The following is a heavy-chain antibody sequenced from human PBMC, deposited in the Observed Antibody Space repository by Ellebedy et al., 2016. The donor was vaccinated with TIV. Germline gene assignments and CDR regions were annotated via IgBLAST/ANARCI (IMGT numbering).Heavy chain of an antibody. CDR2: IYFSGST. Sequence: SETLSLTXTVSGGSISSRSSYWDWIRQPPGKGLEWIGSIYFSGSTYDNPSLKGRVTVSVDTPKNQISLKLSSVTAADTAVYYCARREAGAFDFWGQGTLVTVSS. V-gene: IGHV4-39*01. D-gene: IGHD3-10*01. CDR1: GGSISSRSSY. CDR3: ARREAGAFDF. J-gene: IGHJ4*02.